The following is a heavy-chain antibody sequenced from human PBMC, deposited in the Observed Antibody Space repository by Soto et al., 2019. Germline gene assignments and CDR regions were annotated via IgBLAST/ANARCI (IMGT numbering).Heavy chain of an antibody. D-gene: IGHD4-4*01. J-gene: IGHJ3*02. CDR2: IYYSGST. Sequence: QVQLQESDPGLVKPSQTLSLTCTVSGGSISSGGYYWSWIRQHPGKGLEWIGYIYYSGSTYYNPSLKSRVTISVDTSKNQFSLKLSSVTAADTAVYYCARDRHYRGAFDIWGQGTMVTVSS. CDR1: GGSISSGGYY. CDR3: ARDRHYRGAFDI. V-gene: IGHV4-31*03.